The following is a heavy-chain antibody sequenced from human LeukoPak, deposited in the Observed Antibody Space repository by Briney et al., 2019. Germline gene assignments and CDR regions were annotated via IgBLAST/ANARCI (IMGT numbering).Heavy chain of an antibody. D-gene: IGHD6-19*01. CDR3: ASGAGYSSGWYPRLFDY. Sequence: SETLSFTCTVSGGSVSSGSYCWSWIRQPPGKGLEWIGYIYYSGSTNYNPSLKSRVTISVDTSKNQFSLKLSSVTAADTAVYYCASGAGYSSGWYPRLFDYWGQGTLVTVSS. CDR1: GGSVSSGSYC. CDR2: IYYSGST. J-gene: IGHJ4*02. V-gene: IGHV4-61*01.